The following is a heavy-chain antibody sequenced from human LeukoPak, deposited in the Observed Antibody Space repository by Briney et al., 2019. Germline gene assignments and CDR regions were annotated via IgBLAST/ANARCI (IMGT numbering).Heavy chain of an antibody. J-gene: IGHJ4*02. Sequence: GGSLRLSCAASGFTFSSYTMNWVRQAPGKGLEWVSSISSRGSYIYYADSVTGRFTISRDNAKNSLYLQMNGLRVEDTAVYYCARGVGGGSDYWGQGTLVTVSS. CDR2: ISSRGSYI. CDR1: GFTFSSYT. V-gene: IGHV3-21*01. CDR3: ARGVGGGSDY. D-gene: IGHD1-26*01.